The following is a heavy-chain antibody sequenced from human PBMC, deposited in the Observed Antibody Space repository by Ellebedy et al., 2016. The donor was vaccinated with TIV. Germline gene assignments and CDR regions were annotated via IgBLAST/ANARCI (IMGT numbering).Heavy chain of an antibody. Sequence: ASVKVSXXTSGYTFTAYYVHWVRQAPGHGLEWMGWINPDSGDTNYAQKFQGRVTMTWDTSSSTTYMELTSLRYDDTALYYCARAQNSHDGGWYGGVDYWGQGTLVTVSS. CDR1: GYTFTAYY. CDR2: INPDSGDT. V-gene: IGHV1-2*02. D-gene: IGHD6-19*01. J-gene: IGHJ4*02. CDR3: ARAQNSHDGGWYGGVDY.